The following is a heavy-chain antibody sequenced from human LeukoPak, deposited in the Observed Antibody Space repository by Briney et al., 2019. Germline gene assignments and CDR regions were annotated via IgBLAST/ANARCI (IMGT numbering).Heavy chain of an antibody. J-gene: IGHJ6*02. CDR3: ARDPIVVVPAALIADGVDV. CDR1: GYTFTGYY. Sequence: ASVKVSCKASGYTFTGYYMHWVRQAPGQGLEWMGWINPNSGGTNYAQKFQGRVTMTRDTSISTAYMELSRLRSDDTAVYYCARDPIVVVPAALIADGVDVWGQGTTVTVSS. CDR2: INPNSGGT. D-gene: IGHD2-2*01. V-gene: IGHV1-2*02.